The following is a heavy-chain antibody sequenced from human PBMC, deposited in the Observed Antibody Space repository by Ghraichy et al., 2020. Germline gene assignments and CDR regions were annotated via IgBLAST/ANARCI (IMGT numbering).Heavy chain of an antibody. Sequence: GGSLRLSCAVSGFIVSPHGMHWIRQAPGSGLEWVSGISFDGDNKYYSDSVRGRFSISRDTSTNTMYLQMTSLRPEDTAFYYCATSGGRSRSSRVRDRIRDPFDYDSLGFPEYWGQGALVTVSS. CDR2: ISFDGDNK. J-gene: IGHJ4*02. CDR3: ATSGGRSRSSRVRDRIRDPFDYDSLGFPEY. CDR1: GFIVSPHG. D-gene: IGHD3-22*01. V-gene: IGHV3-30*03.